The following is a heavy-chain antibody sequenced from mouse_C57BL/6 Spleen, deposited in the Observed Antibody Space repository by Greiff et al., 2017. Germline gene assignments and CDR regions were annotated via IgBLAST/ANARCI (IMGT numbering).Heavy chain of an antibody. Sequence: VQLQQSGAELVKPGASVKLSCKASGYTFTEYTIHWVKQRSGQGLEWIGWFYPGGGSIKYNEKFKDKATLTADKSSSTVYMELSRLTSEDSAVYFCARHEEGRYGYEVYAMAYWGQGTSVTVSS. J-gene: IGHJ4*01. CDR3: ARHEEGRYGYEVYAMAY. CDR2: FYPGGGSI. V-gene: IGHV1-62-2*01. CDR1: GYTFTEYT. D-gene: IGHD2-2*01.